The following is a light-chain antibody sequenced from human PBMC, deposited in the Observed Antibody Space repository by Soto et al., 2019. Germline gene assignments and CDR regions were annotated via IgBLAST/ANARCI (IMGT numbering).Light chain of an antibody. V-gene: IGKV3-15*01. CDR3: QQYNNWRRT. CDR2: GAS. CDR1: HGIKEH. Sequence: EIVRTQFPSTLSAPIGDRATXSCRASHGIKEHVAWFQQRPGQAARVVIYGASARPTAIPGGFSGSRTGTEFTLSHTSLQSEAFAVYYCQQYNNWRRTFGQGTKVDI. J-gene: IGKJ1*01.